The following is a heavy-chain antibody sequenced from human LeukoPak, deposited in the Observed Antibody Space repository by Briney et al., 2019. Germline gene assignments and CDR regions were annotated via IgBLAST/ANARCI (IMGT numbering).Heavy chain of an antibody. CDR3: AREEGIYQLLPRTYDAFDI. CDR1: GFTFSSYG. V-gene: IGHV3-30*02. Sequence: PGGFLRLSCAASGFTFSSYGMHWVRQAPGKGLEWVAFIRDDGNNKHYGDSVKGRFTISRDNSKNTLYLQMNSLRAEDTAVYYCAREEGIYQLLPRTYDAFDIWGQGTMVTVSS. D-gene: IGHD2-2*01. J-gene: IGHJ3*02. CDR2: IRDDGNNK.